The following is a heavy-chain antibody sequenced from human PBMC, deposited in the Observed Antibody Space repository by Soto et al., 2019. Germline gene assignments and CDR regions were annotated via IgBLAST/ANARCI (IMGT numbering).Heavy chain of an antibody. V-gene: IGHV1-18*04. Sequence: EASVKVSCKASGYTFTSNSIGWVRQAPGQGLEWMGWINVSNGNTKYAQQLQGRVTLTTDTSTSTAYMDLRSLRSDDTAVYYCARIRSASSGWLPDYCGQGTWVTVSS. CDR2: INVSNGNT. CDR3: ARIRSASSGWLPDY. J-gene: IGHJ4*02. D-gene: IGHD6-19*01. CDR1: GYTFTSNS.